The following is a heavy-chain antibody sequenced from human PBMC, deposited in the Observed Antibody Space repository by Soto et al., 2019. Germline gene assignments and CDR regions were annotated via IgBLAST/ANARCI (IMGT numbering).Heavy chain of an antibody. CDR2: ISSNGGST. CDR3: VKDRWVDY. J-gene: IGHJ4*02. D-gene: IGHD6-13*01. V-gene: IGHV3-64D*06. CDR1: GFTFSSYA. Sequence: LRLSCSVSGFTFSSYAMHWVRQAPGKGLEYVSSISSNGGSTYYADSVKGRFTISRDNSKNTLNLQMSSLTTEDTAVYYCVKDRWVDYWGQGTLVTVSS.